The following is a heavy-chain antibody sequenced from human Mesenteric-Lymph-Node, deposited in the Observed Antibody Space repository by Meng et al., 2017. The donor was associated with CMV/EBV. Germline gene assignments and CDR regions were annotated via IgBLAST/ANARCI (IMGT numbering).Heavy chain of an antibody. CDR3: ATTYYYDTSEYYSAFDI. D-gene: IGHD3-22*01. CDR2: MSISGATT. V-gene: IGHV3-48*03. CDR1: GFPLSSYV. J-gene: IGHJ3*02. Sequence: GESLKISCAAAGFPLSSYVMKWVRQAPGKGLECVSYMSISGATTYYADSVKGRFTVSRDNGNNSVSLQMNSLRAEDTGVYYCATTYYYDTSEYYSAFDIWGQGTTVTVSS.